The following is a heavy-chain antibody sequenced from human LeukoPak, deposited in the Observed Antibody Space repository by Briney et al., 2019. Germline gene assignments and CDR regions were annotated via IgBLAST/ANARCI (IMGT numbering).Heavy chain of an antibody. CDR3: ARAEATYYTIY. CDR2: INHSGST. Sequence: SETLSLTCTVSGGSISSGDYYWSWIRQPPGKGLEWIGEINHSGSTNYNPSLKSRVTISVDTSKNQFSLKLSSVTAADTAVYYCARAEATYYTIYWGQGTLVTVSS. J-gene: IGHJ4*02. CDR1: GGSISSGDYY. D-gene: IGHD3-10*01. V-gene: IGHV4-39*07.